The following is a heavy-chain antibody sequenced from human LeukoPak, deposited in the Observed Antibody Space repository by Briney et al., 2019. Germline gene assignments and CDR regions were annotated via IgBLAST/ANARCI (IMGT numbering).Heavy chain of an antibody. CDR3: ASSTPESYFDY. CDR2: INPSGGST. CDR1: GYTFTSYY. J-gene: IGHJ4*02. V-gene: IGHV1-46*01. Sequence: ASVKVSCKASGYTFTSYYMHWVRQAPGQGLAWMGIINPSGGSTSYAQKFQGRVTMTRDTSTSTVYMELSSLRSEDTAVYYCASSTPESYFDYWGQGTLVTVSS.